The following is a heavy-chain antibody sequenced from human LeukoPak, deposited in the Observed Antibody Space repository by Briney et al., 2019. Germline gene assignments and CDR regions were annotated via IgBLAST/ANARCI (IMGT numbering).Heavy chain of an antibody. CDR2: IYRSGST. Sequence: PSETLSLTCAVSGYSISSGYYWGWIRQPPGKGLEWIGSIYRSGSTYYNPSLKSRVTISVDTSKNQFSLKLSSVTAADTAVYYCARHCRGSSTSCYTVFDYWGQGTLVTVSS. V-gene: IGHV4-38-2*01. CDR1: GYSISSGYY. J-gene: IGHJ4*02. CDR3: ARHCRGSSTSCYTVFDY. D-gene: IGHD2-2*02.